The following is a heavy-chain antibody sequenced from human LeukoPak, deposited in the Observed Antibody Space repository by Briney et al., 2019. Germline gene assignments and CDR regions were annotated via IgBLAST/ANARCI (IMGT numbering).Heavy chain of an antibody. Sequence: SETLXXXXXXXGGSISSYYWSWIRQPPGKGLEWIGYIYYSGSTNYNPSLKSRVTMSVDTSKNQFSLKLSSVTAADTAVYYCARNGVGATRNWFDPWGQGTLVTVSS. CDR2: IYYSGST. D-gene: IGHD1-26*01. CDR1: GGSISSYY. J-gene: IGHJ5*02. CDR3: ARNGVGATRNWFDP. V-gene: IGHV4-59*01.